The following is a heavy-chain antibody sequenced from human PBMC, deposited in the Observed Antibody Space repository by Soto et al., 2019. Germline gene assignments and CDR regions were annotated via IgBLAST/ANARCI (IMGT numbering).Heavy chain of an antibody. J-gene: IGHJ6*02. D-gene: IGHD2-15*01. CDR2: INPSGGST. CDR1: GYTFTSYY. V-gene: IGHV1-46*03. Sequence: QVQLVQSGAEVKKPGASVKVSCKASGYTFTSYYMHWVRQAPGQGLEWRGIINPSGGSTSYAQKYQGRVTLTRDTSTSTVYMERSSLRSEDTAVYYCAISHRAVVVAATPYSYYGMDVWCQGTTVTVSS. CDR3: AISHRAVVVAATPYSYYGMDV.